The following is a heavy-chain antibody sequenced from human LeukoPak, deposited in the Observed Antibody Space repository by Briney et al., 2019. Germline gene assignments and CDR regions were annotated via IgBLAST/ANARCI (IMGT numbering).Heavy chain of an antibody. D-gene: IGHD1-26*01. CDR1: GGSISNYY. Sequence: LETLSLTCTVSGGSISNYYWNWIRQSAGRGLELIGRIHPSGSTNYNPSLKSRVTMSLDTSKNQFSLKLTSLTAADTAGYYCPRGAVGATPHVAVDIWRQGTMVTVSS. J-gene: IGHJ3*02. CDR2: IHPSGST. V-gene: IGHV4-4*07. CDR3: PRGAVGATPHVAVDI.